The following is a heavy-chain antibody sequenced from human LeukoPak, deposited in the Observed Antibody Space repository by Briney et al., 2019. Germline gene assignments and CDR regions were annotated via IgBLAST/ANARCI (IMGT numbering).Heavy chain of an antibody. D-gene: IGHD5-18*01. V-gene: IGHV3-53*01. J-gene: IGHJ3*02. Sequence: GGSLRLSCAASGFTVSSNYMSWVRQAPGKGLEWVSIIYSTGNTYYADSVKGRFTISRDNSENTLFLQMNSLRAEDTAVYYCARMLVDTTTYDAFDIWGQGTKVTVSS. CDR3: ARMLVDTTTYDAFDI. CDR2: IYSTGNT. CDR1: GFTVSSNY.